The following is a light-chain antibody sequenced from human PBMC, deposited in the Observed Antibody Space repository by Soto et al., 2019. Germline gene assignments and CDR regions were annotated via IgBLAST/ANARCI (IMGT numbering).Light chain of an antibody. J-gene: IGKJ5*01. CDR3: QQRSDWPPIT. V-gene: IGKV3-11*01. Sequence: EIVLTQSPDTLSLSPGDRATLSCRASQSVNSYLAWYQQKPGQAPRLLIYDGSNRATGIPARFSGSGSGTDFTLTISSLEPEDFAVYYCQQRSDWPPITFXQGTRMEIK. CDR1: QSVNSY. CDR2: DGS.